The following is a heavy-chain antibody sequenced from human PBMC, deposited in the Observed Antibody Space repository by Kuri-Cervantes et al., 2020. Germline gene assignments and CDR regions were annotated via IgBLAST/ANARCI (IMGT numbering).Heavy chain of an antibody. J-gene: IGHJ3*01. CDR3: ARRPPQSAFDV. CDR1: GGSISSYY. CDR2: IYYSGST. Sequence: GSLRLSCTVSGGSISSYYWSWIRQPPGKGLEWIGYIYYSGSTNYNPSLKSRVTISVDTSKNQFSLKLSSVTAADTAVYYCARRPPQSAFDVWGQGTMVTVSS. V-gene: IGHV4-59*08.